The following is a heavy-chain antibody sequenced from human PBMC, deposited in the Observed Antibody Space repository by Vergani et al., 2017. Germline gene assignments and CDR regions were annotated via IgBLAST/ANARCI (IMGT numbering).Heavy chain of an antibody. CDR3: ARASKYYDFWSGYSYYYYMDV. CDR1: GNTFTSYD. D-gene: IGHD3-3*01. Sequence: QVQLVQSGAEVKKPGASVKVSCKASGNTFTSYDINWVRQATGQGLEWMGWMNPNSGNTGYAQKFQGRVTMTRNTSISTAYMELSSLRSEDTAVYYCARASKYYDFWSGYSYYYYMDVWGKGTTVTVSS. CDR2: MNPNSGNT. V-gene: IGHV1-8*01. J-gene: IGHJ6*03.